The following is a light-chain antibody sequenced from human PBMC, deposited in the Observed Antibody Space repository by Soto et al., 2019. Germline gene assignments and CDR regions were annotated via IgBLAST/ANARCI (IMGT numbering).Light chain of an antibody. CDR1: SSDVGGYNY. Sequence: QSVLTQPASVCGSPGQSITISCTGTSSDVGGYNYVSWYQQQSGKAPKLMIHEVSNRPSGVSNRFSGSKSGNTASLTISGLQAEDEADYYCSSYISSTAYVCAIGTKDTV. CDR2: EVS. J-gene: IGLJ1*01. CDR3: SSYISSTAYV. V-gene: IGLV2-14*01.